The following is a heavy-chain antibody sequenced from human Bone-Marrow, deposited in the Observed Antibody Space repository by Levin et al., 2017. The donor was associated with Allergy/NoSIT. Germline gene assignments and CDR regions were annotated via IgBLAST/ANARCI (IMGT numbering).Heavy chain of an antibody. V-gene: IGHV4-4*02. D-gene: IGHD1-26*01. CDR2: IYHSGTT. CDR3: AGNVGSGSYFDY. CDR1: GDPVSSKNW. J-gene: IGHJ4*02. Sequence: PSETLSLTCAVSGDPVSSKNWWSWVRQSPGKGLEWIGEIYHSGTTNYNPSLKSRVTISVDKSKNQFSLTLTSMTAADTAIYYCAGNVGSGSYFDYWGQGILVTVSS.